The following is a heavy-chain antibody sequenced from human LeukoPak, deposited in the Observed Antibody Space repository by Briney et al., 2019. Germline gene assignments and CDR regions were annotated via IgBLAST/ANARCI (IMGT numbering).Heavy chain of an antibody. Sequence: GGSLRLSCAASGFTFSSSAMSWVRQAPGKGLEWVSAISNNGGYTYYADSVQGRLTISRDNSKSTLCLQMNSLRAEDTAVYFCTKDTYGPEDSWGQGTLVTVSS. CDR2: ISNNGGYT. CDR1: GFTFSSSA. V-gene: IGHV3-23*01. J-gene: IGHJ4*02. CDR3: TKDTYGPEDS. D-gene: IGHD4-17*01.